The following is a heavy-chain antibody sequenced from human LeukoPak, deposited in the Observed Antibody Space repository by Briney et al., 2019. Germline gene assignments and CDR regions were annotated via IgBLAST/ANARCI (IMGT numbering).Heavy chain of an antibody. CDR3: ARGLLGRYDSSRAITRDY. V-gene: IGHV1-69*05. CDR2: IIPIFGTA. J-gene: IGHJ4*02. CDR1: GGTFSSYA. D-gene: IGHD3-22*01. Sequence: SVKVSCKASGGTFSSYAISWVRQAPGQGLEWMGGIIPIFGTANYAQKFQGRVTMTRDTSISTAYMELSRLRSDDTAVYYCARGLLGRYDSSRAITRDYWGQGTLVTVSS.